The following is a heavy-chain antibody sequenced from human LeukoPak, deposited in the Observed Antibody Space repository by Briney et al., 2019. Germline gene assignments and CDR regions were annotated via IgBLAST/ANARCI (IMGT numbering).Heavy chain of an antibody. D-gene: IGHD6-13*01. Sequence: SETLSLTCTVSRGSINNYGWAWIRQPPGRGLEWIGDLYNSGSISYNPSLNSRLTISADTSNKQFFLRLRSVTAADTAVYYCARLSHIAAAGAYSYYSLDVWGQGTTVTVSS. CDR3: ARLSHIAAAGAYSYYSLDV. J-gene: IGHJ6*02. CDR1: RGSINNYG. CDR2: LYNSGSI. V-gene: IGHV4-59*13.